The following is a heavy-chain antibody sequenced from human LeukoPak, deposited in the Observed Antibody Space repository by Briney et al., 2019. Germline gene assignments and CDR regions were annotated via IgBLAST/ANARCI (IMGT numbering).Heavy chain of an antibody. J-gene: IGHJ4*02. CDR3: ARDLGKSLLALMAWAY. D-gene: IGHD2-8*01. CDR2: IYYSGST. V-gene: IGHV4-59*01. Sequence: SETLSLTCTVSGGSITSYYWTWIRQPPGKGLEWIGYIYYSGSTNYNPSLKSRVTMSVDTSKNQFPLKLSSVTAADTAVYYCARDLGKSLLALMAWAYWGQGTLVTVSS. CDR1: GGSITSYY.